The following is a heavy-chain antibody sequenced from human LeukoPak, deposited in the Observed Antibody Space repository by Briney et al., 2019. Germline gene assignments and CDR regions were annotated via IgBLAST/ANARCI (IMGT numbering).Heavy chain of an antibody. J-gene: IGHJ4*02. Sequence: SETLSLTCTVSGGSIRRYYWNWLRQPAGKGLEGIWRFYLSGTTNDSPSLKSRVTMSVDTSKNQFSFELSSVTAADTAVYYCARDDGDYAFFDYWGQGTLVTVSS. D-gene: IGHD4-17*01. CDR2: FYLSGTT. V-gene: IGHV4-4*07. CDR3: ARDDGDYAFFDY. CDR1: GGSIRRYY.